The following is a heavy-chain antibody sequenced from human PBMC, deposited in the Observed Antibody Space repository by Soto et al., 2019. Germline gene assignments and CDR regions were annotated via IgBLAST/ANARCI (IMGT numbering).Heavy chain of an antibody. CDR2: IIPIFGTA. V-gene: IGHV1-69*01. CDR3: ASDSRVQYRNPLDY. D-gene: IGHD3-10*01. CDR1: GGTFSSYA. J-gene: IGHJ4*02. Sequence: QVQLVQSGAEVKKPGSSVKVSCKASGGTFSSYAIIWVRQAPGQGLEWMGGIIPIFGTANYAQKFHGRVTITADESTSTAYMELSSLRSEDTAVYYCASDSRVQYRNPLDYWGQGTLVTVSS.